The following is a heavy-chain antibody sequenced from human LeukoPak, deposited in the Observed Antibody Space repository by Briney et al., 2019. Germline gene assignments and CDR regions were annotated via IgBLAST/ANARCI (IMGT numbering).Heavy chain of an antibody. D-gene: IGHD3-16*01. V-gene: IGHV4-59*01. CDR3: ARAWGAEYFDY. CDR2: IYYSGST. CDR1: GGSISSYY. J-gene: IGHJ4*02. Sequence: SSATLSLTCTVSGGSISSYYWRWIRQPPGKGLEWIGYIYYSGSTNYNPSLKSRVTISVDTSKNQFSLKLSSVTAADTAVYYCARAWGAEYFDYWGQGTLVTVSS.